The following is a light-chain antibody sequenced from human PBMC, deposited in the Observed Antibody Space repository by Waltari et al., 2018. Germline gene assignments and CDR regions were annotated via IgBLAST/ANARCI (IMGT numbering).Light chain of an antibody. Sequence: QSALTQPASVSGPPGQSITISCSGTDSDVGAYDFVSWYQQHPGKAPHLLIYEVSNRPSGISKRFSGLQAEDEADYYCSSYTTSSAPGVFGTGTRVTVL. CDR2: EVS. V-gene: IGLV2-14*01. J-gene: IGLJ1*01. CDR3: SSYTTSSAPGV. CDR1: DSDVGAYDF.